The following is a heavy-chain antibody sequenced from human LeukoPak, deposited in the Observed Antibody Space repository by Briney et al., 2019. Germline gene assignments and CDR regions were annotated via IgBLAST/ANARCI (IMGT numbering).Heavy chain of an antibody. J-gene: IGHJ4*02. CDR2: IYTSGST. V-gene: IGHV4-61*02. Sequence: SETLSLTCTVSGGSISSGSYYWSWIRQPAGKGLEWIGRIYTSGSTNYNPSLKSRVTISVDTSKNQFSLKLSSVTAADTAVYYCAREPAPSRYSSSWYDYWGQGTLVTVSS. D-gene: IGHD6-13*01. CDR1: GGSISSGSYY. CDR3: AREPAPSRYSSSWYDY.